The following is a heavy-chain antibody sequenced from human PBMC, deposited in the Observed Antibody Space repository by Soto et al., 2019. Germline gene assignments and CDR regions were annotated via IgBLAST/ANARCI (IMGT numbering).Heavy chain of an antibody. Sequence: GGSLRLSCAASGFTFSSYSMNWVRQAPGKGLEWVSYISSSSSTIYYADSVKGRFTISRDNAKNSLYLQMNSLRAEDTAVYYCARDSAPNGDYIWGSYRWRAFDIWGQGTMVTVSS. J-gene: IGHJ3*02. CDR1: GFTFSSYS. CDR3: ARDSAPNGDYIWGSYRWRAFDI. D-gene: IGHD3-16*02. CDR2: ISSSSSTI. V-gene: IGHV3-48*01.